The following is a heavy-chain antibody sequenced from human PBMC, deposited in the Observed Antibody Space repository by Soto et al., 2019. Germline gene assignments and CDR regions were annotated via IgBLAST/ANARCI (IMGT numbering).Heavy chain of an antibody. CDR3: ARVSGYSSGWYTWFDT. CDR1: GYTFTSYA. Sequence: QVQLVQSGAEVKKPGASVKVSCKASGYTFTSYAMHWVRQAPGQRLEWMGWINAGNGNTKYSQKFQGRVTITRDTSAGTAYMELSSLRSEDTAVYYCARVSGYSSGWYTWFDTWGQGTLVTVSS. J-gene: IGHJ5*02. D-gene: IGHD6-19*01. CDR2: INAGNGNT. V-gene: IGHV1-3*01.